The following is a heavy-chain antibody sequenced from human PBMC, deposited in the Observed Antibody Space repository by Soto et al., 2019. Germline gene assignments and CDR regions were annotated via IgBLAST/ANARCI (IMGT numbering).Heavy chain of an antibody. V-gene: IGHV3-23*01. J-gene: IGHJ4*02. CDR2: ISGSGGST. CDR3: AKSGGYDSTYYFDY. Sequence: GGSLRLSCAASGFTFSSYAMSWVRQAPGKGLEGVSAISGSGGSTYYADSVKGRFTISRDNSKNTLYLQMNSLRAEDTAVYYCAKSGGYDSTYYFDYWGQGTLVTVSS. CDR1: GFTFSSYA. D-gene: IGHD5-12*01.